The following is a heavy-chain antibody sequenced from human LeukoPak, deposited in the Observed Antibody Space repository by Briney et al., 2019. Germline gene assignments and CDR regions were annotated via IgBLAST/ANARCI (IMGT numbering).Heavy chain of an antibody. CDR1: GFTFSSYS. CDR3: ARVLHGSGSYDLDY. J-gene: IGHJ4*02. V-gene: IGHV3-21*01. Sequence: PGGSLRLSCAASGFTFSSYSMNWARQAPGKGLEWVSSISSSSSYIYYADSVKGRFTISRDNAKNSLYLQMNSLRAEDTAVYYCARVLHGSGSYDLDYWGQGTLVTVSS. CDR2: ISSSSSYI. D-gene: IGHD3-10*01.